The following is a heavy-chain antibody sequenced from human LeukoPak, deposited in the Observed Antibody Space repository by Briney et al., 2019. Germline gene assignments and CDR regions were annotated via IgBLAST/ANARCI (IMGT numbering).Heavy chain of an antibody. D-gene: IGHD2-15*01. J-gene: IGHJ4*02. CDR2: MSSGGTYI. V-gene: IGHV3-21*01. Sequence: GGSLRLSCTASGFTFSNHAMTWVRQAPGKGLEWVSSMSSGGTYIYYADSVRGRFTISRDNAKNSLYLVMNSLRAEDTAAYYCARDRPTGASRVFVVQWGQGTLVTVSS. CDR3: ARDRPTGASRVFVVQ. CDR1: GFTFSNHA.